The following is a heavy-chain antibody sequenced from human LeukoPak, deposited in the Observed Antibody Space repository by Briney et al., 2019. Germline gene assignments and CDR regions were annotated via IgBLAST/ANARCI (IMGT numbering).Heavy chain of an antibody. Sequence: AASVKVSCKASGGTFSSYAISWVRQAPGQGLEWMGGIIPIFGTANYAQKFQGRVTITADESTSTAYMELSSLRSEDTAVYYCARGEYNWNDGAYYFDYWGQGTLVTVSS. CDR2: IIPIFGTA. CDR1: GGTFSSYA. J-gene: IGHJ4*02. D-gene: IGHD1-20*01. V-gene: IGHV1-69*01. CDR3: ARGEYNWNDGAYYFDY.